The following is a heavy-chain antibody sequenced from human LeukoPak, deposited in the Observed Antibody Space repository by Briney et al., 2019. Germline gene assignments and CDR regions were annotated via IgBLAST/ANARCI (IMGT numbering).Heavy chain of an antibody. V-gene: IGHV4-39*07. CDR2: IYYSGST. J-gene: IGHJ4*02. CDR1: GGSISSSSYY. D-gene: IGHD5-18*01. Sequence: SETLSLTCTVSGGSISSSSYYWGWIRQPPGKGLEWIGSIYYSGSTYYNPSLKSRVTISVDTSKNQFSLKLSSVTAADTAVYYCARATFDWASYGYYFDYWGQGTLVTVSS. CDR3: ARATFDWASYGYYFDY.